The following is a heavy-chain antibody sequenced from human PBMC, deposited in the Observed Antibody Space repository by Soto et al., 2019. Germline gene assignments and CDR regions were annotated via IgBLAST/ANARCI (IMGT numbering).Heavy chain of an antibody. CDR3: ATHTSGSRNGPHT. CDR1: GGSIKNTGAN. CDR2: VYYTGTT. D-gene: IGHD1-26*01. Sequence: QLQLQESGPGLVKPSETLSLTCTVSGGSIKNTGANWGWVRQPPGKGLEWIGSVYYTGTTYYNPAIQSRYTITIDTSKNQYSLSVNSVAAADTAVYYCATHTSGSRNGPHTWGQGTLVTVSS. V-gene: IGHV4-39*01. J-gene: IGHJ5*02.